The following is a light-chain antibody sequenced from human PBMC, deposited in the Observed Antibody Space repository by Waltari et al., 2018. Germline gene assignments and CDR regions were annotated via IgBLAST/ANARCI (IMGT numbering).Light chain of an antibody. V-gene: IGLV1-44*01. CDR1: SSNIGGNG. Sequence: QSVLAQPPSASGTPGQGVPISCSGSSSNIGGNGVSWYQQLPGTAPKLLIHTNDQRPSGVPDRFSASKSGTSASLAISGLQSEDEAHYFCAAWDDALNGRVFGGGTKVTVL. CDR3: AAWDDALNGRV. CDR2: TND. J-gene: IGLJ3*02.